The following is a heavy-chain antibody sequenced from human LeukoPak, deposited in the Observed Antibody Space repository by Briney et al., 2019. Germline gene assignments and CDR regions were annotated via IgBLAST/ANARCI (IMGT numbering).Heavy chain of an antibody. CDR3: AKDTTPPKAGFDP. J-gene: IGHJ5*02. CDR1: GFTFSSYG. CDR2: IRYDGSNK. D-gene: IGHD1-14*01. Sequence: GGSPRLSCAASGFTFSSYGMHWVRQAPGKGLEWVAFIRYDGSNKYYADSVKGRFTISRDNSKNTLYLQMNSLRAEDTAVYYCAKDTTPPKAGFDPWGQGTLVTVSS. V-gene: IGHV3-30*02.